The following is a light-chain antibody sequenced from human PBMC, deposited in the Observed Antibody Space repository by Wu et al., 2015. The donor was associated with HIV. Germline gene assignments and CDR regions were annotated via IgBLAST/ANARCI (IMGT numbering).Light chain of an antibody. CDR1: QSISTY. J-gene: IGKJ4*01. CDR2: TAS. Sequence: DIQMTQSPSSLSASVGDRVTITCRASQSISTYLNWYQQKPGKAPNLLIYTASSLQSGVPSRFSGSGSGTHFTLTISSLQPEDFATYYCQQSYTTLTFGGGTKVEIK. V-gene: IGKV1-39*01. CDR3: QQSYTTLT.